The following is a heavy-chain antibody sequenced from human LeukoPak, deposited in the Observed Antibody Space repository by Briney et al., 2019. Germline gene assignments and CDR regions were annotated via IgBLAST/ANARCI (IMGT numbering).Heavy chain of an antibody. CDR2: IKQDGSEK. J-gene: IGHJ6*02. CDR3: AREFAAYYDILTGYSSPGGMDV. V-gene: IGHV3-7*01. D-gene: IGHD3-9*01. Sequence: GGSLRLSCAASGFIFSSYWMSWVRQAPGKGLEWVANIKQDGSEKYYVDSVKGRFTISRDNAKNSLYLQMNSLRAEDTAVYYCAREFAAYYDILTGYSSPGGMDVWGQGTTVTVSS. CDR1: GFIFSSYW.